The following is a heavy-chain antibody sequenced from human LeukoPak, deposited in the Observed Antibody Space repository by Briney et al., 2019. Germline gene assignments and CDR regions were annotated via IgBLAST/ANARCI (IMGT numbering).Heavy chain of an antibody. CDR1: GFTFSSYW. V-gene: IGHV3-74*01. Sequence: GGSLRLSCAASGFTFSSYWMNWVRQAPGKGLVWVSRIASDGSSTTYADSVKGRFSISRDNAKNTLYLQMNSLRVEDTAVYYCARGRPHGNDYWGQGTLVTVTS. CDR3: ARGRPHGNDY. J-gene: IGHJ4*02. CDR2: IASDGSST. D-gene: IGHD4-23*01.